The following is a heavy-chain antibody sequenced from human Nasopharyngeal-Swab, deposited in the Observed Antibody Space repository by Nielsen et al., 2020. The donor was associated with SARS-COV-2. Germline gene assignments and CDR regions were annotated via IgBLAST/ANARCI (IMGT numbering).Heavy chain of an antibody. J-gene: IGHJ4*02. CDR3: ARGGALRFLEWFNGGPFDY. CDR1: GFTFSSYW. Sequence: GESLKISCAASGFTFSSYWMHWVRQAPGKGLVWVSRINSDGSSTSYADSVKGRFTISRDNAKNTLYLQMNSLRAEDTAVYYCARGGALRFLEWFNGGPFDYWGQGTLVTVSS. V-gene: IGHV3-74*01. D-gene: IGHD3-3*01. CDR2: INSDGSST.